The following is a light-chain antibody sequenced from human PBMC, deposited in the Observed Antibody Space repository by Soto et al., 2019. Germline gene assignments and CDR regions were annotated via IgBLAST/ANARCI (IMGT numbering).Light chain of an antibody. V-gene: IGKV1-5*01. CDR3: QQTYSTPWT. CDR1: QSLGTW. CDR2: DAS. J-gene: IGKJ1*01. Sequence: DIQMSQSPSTLSASVGDRVSITCRASQSLGTWLAWYQQKPGEAPKLLIYDASYLESGVPSRFSGSVSGTLFSLSISNLQPADVATYYCQQTYSTPWTFGQGTKVDIK.